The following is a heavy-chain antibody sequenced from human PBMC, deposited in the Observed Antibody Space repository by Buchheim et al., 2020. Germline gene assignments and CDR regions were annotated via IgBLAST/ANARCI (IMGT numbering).Heavy chain of an antibody. J-gene: IGHJ4*02. D-gene: IGHD3-22*01. Sequence: QVQLQQWGAGLLKPSETLSLTCAVYGGSFSGYYWSWIRQPPGKGLEWIGEINHSGSTNYNPSLKSRVTISVDTSKNQFSLKLSSVTAADTAVYYCARLQQWYYYDSSGLDGVDYWGQGTL. CDR3: ARLQQWYYYDSSGLDGVDY. V-gene: IGHV4-34*01. CDR1: GGSFSGYY. CDR2: INHSGST.